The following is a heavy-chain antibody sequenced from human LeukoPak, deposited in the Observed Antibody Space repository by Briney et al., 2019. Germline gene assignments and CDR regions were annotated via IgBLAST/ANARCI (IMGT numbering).Heavy chain of an antibody. J-gene: IGHJ4*02. CDR3: AKAMVGSSGWYFDY. D-gene: IGHD6-19*01. Sequence: PGGSLRLSCAASGFTFSSYAMNWVRQAPGKGLEWVSAISSSGSSTYYADSVKGRFTISRDNSKNTLYLQMNSLRAEDTAVYYCAKAMVGSSGWYFDYWGQGTLVTVSS. V-gene: IGHV3-23*01. CDR1: GFTFSSYA. CDR2: ISSSGSST.